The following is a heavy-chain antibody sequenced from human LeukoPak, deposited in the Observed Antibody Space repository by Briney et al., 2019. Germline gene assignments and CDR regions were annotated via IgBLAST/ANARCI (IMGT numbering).Heavy chain of an antibody. D-gene: IGHD2-2*01. Sequence: PSETLSLTCTVSGGFVSNDNYFWVWIRQPPGQGLEWIGYIYYSGSTNYNPSLKSRVTISVDTSKNQFSLKLSSVTAADTAVYYCARGHCSSTSCLFDYWGQGTLVTVSS. J-gene: IGHJ4*02. CDR3: ARGHCSSTSCLFDY. V-gene: IGHV4-61*01. CDR2: IYYSGST. CDR1: GGFVSNDNYF.